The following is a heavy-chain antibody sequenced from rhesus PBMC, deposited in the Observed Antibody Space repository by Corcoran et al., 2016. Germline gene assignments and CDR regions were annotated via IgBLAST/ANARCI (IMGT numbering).Heavy chain of an antibody. CDR3: ARGVGGYTEFDY. Sequence: QVQLQESGPGLVKPSETLSLTCAVSGGSISSGYYDWSWIRQPPGKGLEWIGYITIGGSASSNPPPKRRSTITRDPSNNQFPRRLSSGPAGGTAVYYWARGVGGYTEFDYWGQGVLVTVSS. J-gene: IGHJ4*01. D-gene: IGHD5-24*01. V-gene: IGHV4-122*02. CDR2: ITIGGSA. CDR1: GGSISSGYYD.